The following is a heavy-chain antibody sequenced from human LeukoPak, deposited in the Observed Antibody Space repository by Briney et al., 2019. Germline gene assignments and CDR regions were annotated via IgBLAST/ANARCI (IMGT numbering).Heavy chain of an antibody. D-gene: IGHD6-19*01. CDR1: GFTFVESA. Sequence: PGRSLRLSCAASGFTFVESAMHWVRQAPGKGLEWVSGIGWDSKSIIYADSVKGRFTISRDNAKNSLYLQMNSLRAEDTALYYCAKAVAAPGAFDIWGRGTVVTVSS. J-gene: IGHJ3*02. CDR2: IGWDSKSI. V-gene: IGHV3-9*01. CDR3: AKAVAAPGAFDI.